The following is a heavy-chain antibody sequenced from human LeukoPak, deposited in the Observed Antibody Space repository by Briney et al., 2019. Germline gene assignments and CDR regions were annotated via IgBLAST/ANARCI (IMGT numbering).Heavy chain of an antibody. CDR1: GYTFTSYD. J-gene: IGHJ6*03. V-gene: IGHV1-8*01. D-gene: IGHD4-17*01. CDR3: ARDFLTVTTDYYYMDV. Sequence: ASVKVSCKASGYTFTSYDINWVRQATGQGLEWMGWMNPNSGNTGYAQKFQGRVTMTRNTSISTAYMELSRLRSDDTAVYYCARDFLTVTTDYYYMDVWGKGTTVTISS. CDR2: MNPNSGNT.